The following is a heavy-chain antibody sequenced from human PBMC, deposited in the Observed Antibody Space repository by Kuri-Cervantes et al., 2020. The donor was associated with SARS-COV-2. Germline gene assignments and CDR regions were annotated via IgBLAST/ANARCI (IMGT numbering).Heavy chain of an antibody. J-gene: IGHJ4*02. Sequence: SCDVSGGSISSCNWWSWVRQPPGKGLEWSGEIYHSWSTNYNPSLKSRVTMSVDKSKNQFSLKLSSVTAADTAVYYCARQYSSSWYGEGQFDYWGQGTLVTVSS. CDR3: ARQYSSSWYGEGQFDY. CDR1: GGSISSCNW. V-gene: IGHV4-4*02. CDR2: IYHSWST. D-gene: IGHD6-13*01.